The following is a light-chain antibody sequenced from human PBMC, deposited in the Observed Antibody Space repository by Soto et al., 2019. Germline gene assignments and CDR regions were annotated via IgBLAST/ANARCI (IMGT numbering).Light chain of an antibody. Sequence: EVVMKQSPATLSVSPGERATLSCRASQSVGSNLAWYQQKPGQAPRLLIYAASTRATGIPARFSGSGSGTEFTLTISSLQSEDFATYYCQQTFATPLQVGNSFSHTFGQGTKVEI. CDR3: QQTFATPLQVGNSFSHT. CDR1: QSVGSN. V-gene: IGKV3-15*01. J-gene: IGKJ2*01. CDR2: AAS.